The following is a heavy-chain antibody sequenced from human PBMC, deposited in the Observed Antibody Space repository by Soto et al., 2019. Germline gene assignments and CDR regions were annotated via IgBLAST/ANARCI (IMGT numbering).Heavy chain of an antibody. CDR1: GFIFSSHW. Sequence: EVHLVESGGGLVQPGGSLRLSCAASGFIFSSHWMHWVRQAPGKGLVWVSHIGPDGTNTRDADSVQGRFTISRDNARNTLYLQMNSLRDDDTGVYYCARDNNWSYDYWGQGILVTVSS. D-gene: IGHD1-1*01. V-gene: IGHV3-74*01. CDR3: ARDNNWSYDY. J-gene: IGHJ4*02. CDR2: IGPDGTNT.